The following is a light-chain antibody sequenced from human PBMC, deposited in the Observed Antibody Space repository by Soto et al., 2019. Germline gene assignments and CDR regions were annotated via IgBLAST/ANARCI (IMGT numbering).Light chain of an antibody. J-gene: IGKJ1*01. CDR1: QSVYSNY. V-gene: IGKV3-20*01. CDR3: QQYGNAPRT. CDR2: GAS. Sequence: EIVLTQTPGTLSLSPGEGATLSCRASQSVYSNYLAWYQQKPGQAPRLLIYGASSRATGIPDRFSGGGSGTDFSLTISRLQPEDLAVYYCQQYGNAPRTFGQGTKVEV.